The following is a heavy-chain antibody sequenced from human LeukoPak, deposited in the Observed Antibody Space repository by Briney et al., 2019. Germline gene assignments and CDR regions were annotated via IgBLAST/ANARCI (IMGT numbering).Heavy chain of an antibody. V-gene: IGHV3-23*01. CDR3: AKDYFDY. Sequence: PGGSLRLSCVASGFIFSDYYMDWVRQAPGKGLEWVSAISGSGGSTYYADSVKGRFTISRDNSKNTLYLQMNSLRAEDTAVYYCAKDYFDYWGQGTLVTVSS. CDR2: ISGSGGST. J-gene: IGHJ4*02. CDR1: GFIFSDYY.